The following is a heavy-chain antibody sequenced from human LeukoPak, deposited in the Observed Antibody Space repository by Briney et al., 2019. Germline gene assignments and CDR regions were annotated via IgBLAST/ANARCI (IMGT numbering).Heavy chain of an antibody. CDR3: ARDYYYDSSGYSREDAFDI. V-gene: IGHV3-66*01. Sequence: GGSLRLSCAASGFTVGSNYMSWVRQAPGKGLEWVSVIYSGGSTYYADSVKGRFTISRDNSKNTLYLQMNSLRAEDTAVYYCARDYYYDSSGYSREDAFDIWGQGTMVTVSS. CDR1: GFTVGSNY. CDR2: IYSGGST. J-gene: IGHJ3*02. D-gene: IGHD3-22*01.